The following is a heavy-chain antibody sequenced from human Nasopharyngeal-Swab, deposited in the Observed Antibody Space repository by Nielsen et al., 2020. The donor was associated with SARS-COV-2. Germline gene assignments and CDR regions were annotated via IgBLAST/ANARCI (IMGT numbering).Heavy chain of an antibody. V-gene: IGHV3-74*01. CDR2: INSDGSST. D-gene: IGHD3-3*01. J-gene: IGHJ5*02. CDR3: ARGYYDFWSGYAGFDP. Sequence: GEALKISCAASGFTFSSYWMHWVRQAPGKGLVWVSRINSDGSSTSYADSVKGRFTISRDNVKNTLYLQMNSLRAEDTAVYYCARGYYDFWSGYAGFDPWGQGTLVTVSS. CDR1: GFTFSSYW.